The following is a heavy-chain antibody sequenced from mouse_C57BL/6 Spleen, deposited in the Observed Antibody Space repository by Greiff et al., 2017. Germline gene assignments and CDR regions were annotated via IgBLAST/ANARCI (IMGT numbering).Heavy chain of an antibody. CDR3: TAYLYYFDY. V-gene: IGHV6-3*01. CDR1: GFTFSNYW. Sequence: EVKLVESGGGLVQPGGSMKLSCVASGFTFSNYWMNWVRQSPEKGLEWVAQIRLKSDNYATHYAESVKGRFTISRDDSKSSVYLQMNNLRAEDTGIYYCTAYLYYFDYWGQGTTLTVSS. CDR2: IRLKSDNYAT. J-gene: IGHJ2*01.